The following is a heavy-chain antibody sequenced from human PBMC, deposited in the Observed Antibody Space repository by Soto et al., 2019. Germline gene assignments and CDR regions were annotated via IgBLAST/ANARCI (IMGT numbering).Heavy chain of an antibody. CDR3: AKDRFSGGEAHPDY. CDR1: GFTFSSYG. V-gene: IGHV3-30*18. D-gene: IGHD3-16*01. J-gene: IGHJ4*02. CDR2: ISYDGSNK. Sequence: QVQLVESGGGVVQPGRSLRLSCAASGFTFSSYGMHWVRQAPGKGLEWVAVISYDGSNKYYADSVKGRFTISRDNSKNTLYLQMNSLRAEDTDVYYCAKDRFSGGEAHPDYWGQGTLVTVSS.